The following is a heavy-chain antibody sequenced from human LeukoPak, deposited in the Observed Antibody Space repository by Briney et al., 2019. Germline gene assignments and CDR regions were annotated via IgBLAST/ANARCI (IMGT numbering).Heavy chain of an antibody. CDR2: ISSSGSTI. J-gene: IGHJ5*02. CDR3: ARDYELINP. V-gene: IGHV3-48*03. Sequence: GGSLRLSCAASGFTFSSYEVNWVRQAPGKGLEWVSYISSSGSTIYYADSVKGRFTISRDNAKNSLYLQMNSLRAEDTAVYYCARDYELINPWGQGTLVTVSS. CDR1: GFTFSSYE. D-gene: IGHD3-3*01.